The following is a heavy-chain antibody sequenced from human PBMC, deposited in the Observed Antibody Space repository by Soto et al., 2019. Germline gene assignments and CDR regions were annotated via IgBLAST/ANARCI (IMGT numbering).Heavy chain of an antibody. CDR3: AADVGVTSRTLDY. CDR1: GGTFSTYA. Sequence: QVQLVQSGAEVKKPGSSVKVSCKASGGTFSTYAINWVRQAPGQGLEWMGGIIPIFGTANYAQTFQGRVTITADESTSTAYMELSSLRSEDTAVYYWAADVGVTSRTLDYWGQGSLVTVSS. CDR2: IIPIFGTA. D-gene: IGHD1-26*01. V-gene: IGHV1-69*01. J-gene: IGHJ4*02.